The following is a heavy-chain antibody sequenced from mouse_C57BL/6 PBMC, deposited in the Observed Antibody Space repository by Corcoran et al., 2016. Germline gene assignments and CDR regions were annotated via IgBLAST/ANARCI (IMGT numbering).Heavy chain of an antibody. CDR3: ARIKDYYGSSYYVDY. D-gene: IGHD1-1*01. V-gene: IGHV9-3*01. Sequence: QIQLVQSGPELKKPGETVKISCKASGSTFTTYGMSWVKQAPGKGLKWMGGINTYSGVPTYADDFKGRFAFSLETSASTAYLQINNLKNEDTATDFCARIKDYYGSSYYVDYGGQGTTLTVSS. CDR2: INTYSGVP. CDR1: GSTFTTYG. J-gene: IGHJ2*01.